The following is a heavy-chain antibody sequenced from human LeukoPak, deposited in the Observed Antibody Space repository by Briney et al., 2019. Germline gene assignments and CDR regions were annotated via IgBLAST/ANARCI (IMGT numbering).Heavy chain of an antibody. CDR2: ISGSGGST. V-gene: IGHV3-23*01. CDR1: GFTFDDYG. J-gene: IGHJ4*02. Sequence: QSGGSLRLSCAASGFTFDDYGMSWVRQAPGKGLEWVSAISGSGGSTYYADSVKGRFTISRDNSKNTLYLQMNSLRAEDTAVYYCAKEPIGVYYFDYWGQGTLVTVSS. D-gene: IGHD3-10*01. CDR3: AKEPIGVYYFDY.